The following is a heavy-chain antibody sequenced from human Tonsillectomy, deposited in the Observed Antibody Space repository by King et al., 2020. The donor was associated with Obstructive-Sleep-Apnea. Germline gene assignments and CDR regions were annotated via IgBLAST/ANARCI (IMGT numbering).Heavy chain of an antibody. CDR2: IDPSDSYT. CDR1: GYSFTDYW. CDR3: ARRRGVYGSGSLGY. V-gene: IGHV5-10-1*01. D-gene: IGHD3-10*01. Sequence: VQLVESGAEVKKPGESLRISCKGSGYSFTDYWITWVRQMPGKGLEWMGRIDPSDSYTNYSPSFQGHVTISVDKSITTAYIQWRSLKASDTAMYYCARRRGVYGSGSLGYWGQGPLVTVSS. J-gene: IGHJ4*02.